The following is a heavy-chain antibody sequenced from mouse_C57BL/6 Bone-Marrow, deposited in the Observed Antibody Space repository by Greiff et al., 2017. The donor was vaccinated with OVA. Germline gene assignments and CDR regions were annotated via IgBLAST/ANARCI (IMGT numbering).Heavy chain of an antibody. CDR2: INPNNGGT. V-gene: IGHV1-26*01. D-gene: IGHD2-4*01. CDR1: GYTFTDYY. J-gene: IGHJ1*03. Sequence: VQLQQSGPELVKPGASVKISCKASGYTFTDYYMNWVKQSHGKSLEWIGDINPNNGGTSYNQKFKGKATLTVDKSSSTAYMELRSLTSEDSAVYYCARRDDYGDWYFDVWGTGTTVTVSS. CDR3: ARRDDYGDWYFDV.